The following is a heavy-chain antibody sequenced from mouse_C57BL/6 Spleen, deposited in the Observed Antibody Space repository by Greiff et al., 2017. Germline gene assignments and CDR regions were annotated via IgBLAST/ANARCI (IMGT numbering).Heavy chain of an antibody. V-gene: IGHV3-6*01. J-gene: IGHJ1*03. CDR3: ARDYGSSPYFDV. CDR2: ISYDGSN. D-gene: IGHD1-1*01. CDR1: GYSITSGYY. Sequence: EVKLMESGPGLVKPSQSLSLTCSVTGYSITSGYYWNWIRQFPGNKLEWMGYISYDGSNNYNPSLKNRISITRDTSKNQFFLKLNSVTTEDTATYYCARDYGSSPYFDVWGTGTTVTVSS.